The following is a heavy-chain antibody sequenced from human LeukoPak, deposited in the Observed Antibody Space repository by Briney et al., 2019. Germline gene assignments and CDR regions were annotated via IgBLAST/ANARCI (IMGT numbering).Heavy chain of an antibody. CDR2: ISGSGGST. CDR3: AKEREQWLATDAFDI. Sequence: SCKASGYTFTSYGISWVRQAPGKGLEWVSAISGSGGSTYYADSVKGRFTISRDNSKNTLYLQMNSLRAEDTAVYYCAKEREQWLATDAFDIWGQGTMVTVSS. J-gene: IGHJ3*02. V-gene: IGHV3-23*01. D-gene: IGHD6-19*01. CDR1: GYTFTSYG.